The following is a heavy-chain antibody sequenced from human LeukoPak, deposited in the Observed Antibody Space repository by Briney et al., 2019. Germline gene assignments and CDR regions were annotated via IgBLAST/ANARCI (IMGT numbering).Heavy chain of an antibody. Sequence: GGSLRLSCAASEFTFSTYSMNWVRQAPGKGLEWVSYISSSSSTIYYADSVKGRFTISRDNAKNLLYLQMNSLRDEDTAVYYCARDLVAPAAIVGYWGQGTLVTVSS. J-gene: IGHJ4*02. CDR1: EFTFSTYS. D-gene: IGHD2-2*02. CDR3: ARDLVAPAAIVGY. CDR2: ISSSSSTI. V-gene: IGHV3-48*02.